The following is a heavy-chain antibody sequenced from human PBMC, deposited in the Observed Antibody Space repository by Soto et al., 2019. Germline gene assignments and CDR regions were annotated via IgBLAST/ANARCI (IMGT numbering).Heavy chain of an antibody. J-gene: IGHJ4*02. CDR2: IYYSGTT. CDR3: TNGGDASKTGY. Sequence: SETLSLTCTVSGGSISSGGYYWSWIRQHPGEGLEWIGYIYYSGTTYYNPSLKSRVAISVDTSRNDFSLRLSSVTAADTAVYYCTNGGDASKTGYWGQGTVVTVSS. V-gene: IGHV4-31*03. D-gene: IGHD1-1*01. CDR1: GGSISSGGYY.